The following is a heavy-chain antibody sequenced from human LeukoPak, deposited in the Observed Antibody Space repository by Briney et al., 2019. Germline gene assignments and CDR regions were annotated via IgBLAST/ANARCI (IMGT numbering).Heavy chain of an antibody. J-gene: IGHJ6*02. Sequence: SETLSLTCSVSAGSISTYYWSWIRQPPGKGLEWIGSIYYGGSTYYNSSLKSRVTISVDISKNQFSLKVSPVTAADTAVYYCARDAGHQLSRRNYYAMDVWGQGTTVTVSS. D-gene: IGHD2-2*01. CDR3: ARDAGHQLSRRNYYAMDV. CDR1: AGSISTYY. V-gene: IGHV4-39*07. CDR2: IYYGGST.